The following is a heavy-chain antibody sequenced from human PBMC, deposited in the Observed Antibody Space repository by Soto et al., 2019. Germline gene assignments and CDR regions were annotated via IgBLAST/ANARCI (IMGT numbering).Heavy chain of an antibody. CDR2: ISYDGSNK. CDR1: GFTFSSYG. CDR3: AKGGDTAMAYDH. V-gene: IGHV3-30*18. J-gene: IGHJ5*02. D-gene: IGHD5-18*01. Sequence: QVQLVESGGGVVQPGRSLRLSCAASGFTFSSYGMHWVRQAPGKGLEWVAVISYDGSNKYYADSVKGRFTISRDNSKNTLYRQMNSLRAEDTAVYYCAKGGDTAMAYDHWGQGTLVTVSS.